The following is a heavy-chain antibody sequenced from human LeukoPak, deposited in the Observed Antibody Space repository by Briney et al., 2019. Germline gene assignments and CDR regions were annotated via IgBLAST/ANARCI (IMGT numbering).Heavy chain of an antibody. J-gene: IGHJ5*02. V-gene: IGHV4-31*03. Sequence: SETLSLTCTVSGGSISSGGYYWSWIRQHPGKGLEWIGYIYYSGSTYYNPSLKSRVTISVDTSKNQFSLKLSSVTVADTAVYYCARERKTTVTGFDPWGQGTLVTVSS. CDR2: IYYSGST. CDR3: ARERKTTVTGFDP. D-gene: IGHD4-17*01. CDR1: GGSISSGGYY.